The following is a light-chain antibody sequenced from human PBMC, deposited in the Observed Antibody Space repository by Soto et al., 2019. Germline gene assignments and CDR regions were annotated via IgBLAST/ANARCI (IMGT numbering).Light chain of an antibody. Sequence: EIVLTQSPGTLSVSPGDRATLSCRASQSVSSSYVAWYQQKSAQAPILLIYGTFSRATGIPDRFSGRGSGTEFNFSISSLEPEDSAVYYCQQYGSSPLTFGGGTKVEIK. CDR1: QSVSSSY. V-gene: IGKV3-20*01. CDR3: QQYGSSPLT. CDR2: GTF. J-gene: IGKJ4*01.